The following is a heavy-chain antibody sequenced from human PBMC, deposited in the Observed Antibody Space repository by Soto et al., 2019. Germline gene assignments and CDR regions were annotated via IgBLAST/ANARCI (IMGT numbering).Heavy chain of an antibody. Sequence: EVQLVESGGGLVQPGRSLRLSCAASGFTFDDYAMHWVRQAPGKGLEWVSGISWNSGSIGYADSVKGRFTISRDNAKNSLYLQMNSLRAEDTALYYCAKALLRYFDDNWFDPWGQGTLVTVSS. V-gene: IGHV3-9*01. CDR2: ISWNSGSI. CDR1: GFTFDDYA. J-gene: IGHJ5*02. CDR3: AKALLRYFDDNWFDP. D-gene: IGHD3-9*01.